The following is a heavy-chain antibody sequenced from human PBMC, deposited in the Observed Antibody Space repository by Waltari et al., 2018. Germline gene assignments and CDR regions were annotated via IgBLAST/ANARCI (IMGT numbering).Heavy chain of an antibody. CDR1: GGSISSYY. Sequence: QVQLQESGPGLVKPSETLSLTCTVSGGSISSYYWSWIRQPAGKGLEWIGRIYTSGSTNYNPSLKSRGTMSVDTSKNQFSLKLSSVTAADTAVYYCARDGLYYVGFYYGMDVWGQGTTVTVSS. CDR2: IYTSGST. V-gene: IGHV4-4*07. D-gene: IGHD3-22*01. J-gene: IGHJ6*02. CDR3: ARDGLYYVGFYYGMDV.